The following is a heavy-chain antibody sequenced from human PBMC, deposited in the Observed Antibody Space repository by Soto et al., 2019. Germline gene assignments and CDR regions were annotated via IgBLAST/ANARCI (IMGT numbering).Heavy chain of an antibody. CDR2: MNPNSGNG. V-gene: IGHV1-8*01. Sequence: VASVKVSCKASGYAFSNNDISWVRQATGQGLEWMGWMNPNSGNGGYAQKFQGRVTMTRDTSTSTAYMELSSLASDDTAIYYCARMATSGTLNWFDPWCQGTLVTVSS. CDR1: GYAFSNND. CDR3: ARMATSGTLNWFDP. J-gene: IGHJ5*02.